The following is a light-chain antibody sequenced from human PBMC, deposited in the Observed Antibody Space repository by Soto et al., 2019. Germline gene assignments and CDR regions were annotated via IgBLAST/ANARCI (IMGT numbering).Light chain of an antibody. CDR1: QTVGSN. J-gene: IGKJ1*01. V-gene: IGKV3-15*01. CDR2: GAS. CDR3: LQYDNWPPWT. Sequence: EVVMTQSPATLSVSPGDRATLSCRASQTVGSNLAWYQQKPGQAPRLLIYGASTRATGIPARFSGNGSGTEFTLTISSLQSEDFALYYCLQYDNWPPWTFGQGTKVDIK.